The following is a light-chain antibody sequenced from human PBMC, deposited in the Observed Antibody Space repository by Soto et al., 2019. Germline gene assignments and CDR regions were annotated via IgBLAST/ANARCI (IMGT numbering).Light chain of an antibody. Sequence: DIQLTQSPSFLSASVGDRVTITCRASQGISSFLAWCQQKPGKAPKLLMYSASTLQSGVPSRFSGTGSGTEFTLTISSLQPEDFATYYCQQLYSYPYTFGQGTKLEIK. J-gene: IGKJ2*01. V-gene: IGKV1-9*01. CDR1: QGISSF. CDR2: SAS. CDR3: QQLYSYPYT.